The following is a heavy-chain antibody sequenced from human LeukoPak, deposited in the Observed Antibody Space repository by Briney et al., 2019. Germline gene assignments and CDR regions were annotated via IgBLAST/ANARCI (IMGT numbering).Heavy chain of an antibody. CDR3: STSSRYGDLNWFDP. D-gene: IGHD4-17*01. CDR1: GFTVSSNY. CDR2: IRSKANSYAT. V-gene: IGHV3-73*01. J-gene: IGHJ5*02. Sequence: GGSLRLSCAASGFTVSSNYMSWVRQAPGKGLEWVGRIRSKANSYATAYAASVKGRFTISRDDSKNTAYLQMNSLKTEDTAVYYCSTSSRYGDLNWFDPWGQGTLVTVSS.